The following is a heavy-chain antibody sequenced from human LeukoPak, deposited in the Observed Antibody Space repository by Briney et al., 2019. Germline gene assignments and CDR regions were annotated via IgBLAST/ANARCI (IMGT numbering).Heavy chain of an antibody. J-gene: IGHJ4*02. V-gene: IGHV1-69*05. CDR3: ARDQRYYYDSSGYNPYYFDY. D-gene: IGHD3-22*01. Sequence: GASVKVSCKASGYTFTSYAISWVRQAPGQGLEWMGGIIPIFGTANYAQKFQGRVTMTRDTSTSTVYMELSSLRSEDTAVYYCARDQRYYYDSSGYNPYYFDYWGQGTLVTVSS. CDR1: GYTFTSYA. CDR2: IIPIFGTA.